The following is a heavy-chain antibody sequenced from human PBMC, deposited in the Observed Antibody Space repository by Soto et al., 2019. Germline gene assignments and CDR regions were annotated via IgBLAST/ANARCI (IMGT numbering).Heavy chain of an antibody. CDR3: ASGERYCSSTSCYADWFDP. CDR1: GGSISSGGYY. D-gene: IGHD2-2*01. J-gene: IGHJ5*02. CDR2: IYYSGST. Sequence: QVQLQESGPGLVKPSQTLSLTCTVSGGSISSGGYYWSWIRQHPGKGLEWIGYIYYSGSTYYNPYLKSRVTISVDTSKNQFSLKLSSVTAADTAVYYCASGERYCSSTSCYADWFDPWGQGTLVTVSS. V-gene: IGHV4-31*03.